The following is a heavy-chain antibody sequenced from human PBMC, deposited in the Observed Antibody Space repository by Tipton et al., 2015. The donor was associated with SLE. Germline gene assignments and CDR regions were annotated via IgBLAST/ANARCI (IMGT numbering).Heavy chain of an antibody. Sequence: TLSLTCTVSGGSIRGYYWSWIRQPPGNGLEWIGCISHSGSAIYNPSLKSRVTISIDTSKNQFSLKLSSVTAADTAVYYCAGLYSSSWLPFGYYYYGMYVWGQGTTVTVSS. J-gene: IGHJ6*02. D-gene: IGHD6-13*01. CDR3: AGLYSSSWLPFGYYYYGMYV. CDR1: GGSIRGYY. V-gene: IGHV4-59*12. CDR2: ISHSGSA.